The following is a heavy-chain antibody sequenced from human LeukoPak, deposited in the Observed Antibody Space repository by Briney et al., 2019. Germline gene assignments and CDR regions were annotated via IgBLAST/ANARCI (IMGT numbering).Heavy chain of an antibody. CDR2: IHERGST. CDR1: GHSFSSDSF. CDR3: ARASRPSNSWFVP. V-gene: IGHV4-38-2*01. D-gene: IGHD6-6*01. Sequence: SETLSLTCGVSGHSFSSDSFWGWIRQPPGQGLEWIGSIHERGSTFYNPSLKSRVTISIDTSRNQFSLNVNSVTAADTAVYYCARASRPSNSWFVPWGQGTVVTVSS. J-gene: IGHJ5*02.